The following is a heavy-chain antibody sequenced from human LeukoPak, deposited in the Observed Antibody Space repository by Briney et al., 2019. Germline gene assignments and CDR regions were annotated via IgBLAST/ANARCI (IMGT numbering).Heavy chain of an antibody. J-gene: IGHJ4*02. V-gene: IGHV3-11*06. CDR3: ARVILYSSGWYAGNDY. CDR1: GYSISSGYY. CDR2: ISSSSTYI. Sequence: LSLTCTVSGYSISSGYYWGWIRQPPGKGLEWVSSISSSSTYIHYADSVKGRFTISRDNAKNTLDLQMNSLRAEDTAIYYCARVILYSSGWYAGNDYWGQGTLVTVSS. D-gene: IGHD6-19*01.